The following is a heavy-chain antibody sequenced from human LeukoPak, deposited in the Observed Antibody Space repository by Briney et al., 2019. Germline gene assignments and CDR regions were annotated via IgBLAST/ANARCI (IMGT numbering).Heavy chain of an antibody. V-gene: IGHV3-73*01. D-gene: IGHD4-23*01. CDR2: IRNKANNYAT. J-gene: IGHJ4*02. CDR1: GFTFSGSA. CDR3: TRLGKDY. Sequence: GGSLRLSCAASGFTFSGSAMHWVRQASGKGLEWVGRIRNKANNYATAYAASVIGRFTISRDDSKNTAYLQMNSLKTEDTALYYCTRLGKDYWGQGTLVTVSS.